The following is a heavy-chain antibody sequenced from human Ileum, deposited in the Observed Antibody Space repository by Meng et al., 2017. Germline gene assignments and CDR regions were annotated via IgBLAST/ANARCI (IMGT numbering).Heavy chain of an antibody. CDR1: GGTGSSCNG. D-gene: IGHD2-15*01. CDR2: ILHRGKG. CDR3: VKDGDYCSDGSCYGSSML. J-gene: IGHJ4*02. V-gene: IGHV4/OR15-8*02. Sequence: QGELAESGAELVKPSGALSLPCGVCGGTGSSCNGWSWVRKPPGKGLEWIGEILHRGKGNYNPSLKSRVPISMDKSKNQFSLTLKSVSAADTAVYYCVKDGDYCSDGSCYGSSMLWGQGTLVTVSS.